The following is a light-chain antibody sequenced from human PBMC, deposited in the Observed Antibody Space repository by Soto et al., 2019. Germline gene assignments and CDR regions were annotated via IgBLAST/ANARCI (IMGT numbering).Light chain of an antibody. CDR3: QQYNNWPLT. Sequence: EIVMTQSPATLSVSPGERATLSCRASQSVSSNLAWYQQKPGQAPRLLIYGASTRATGIPARVRGSGSGTGVNLTIRNLQSEDFAVYYCQQYNNWPLTFGGGTKVEIK. CDR1: QSVSSN. J-gene: IGKJ4*01. CDR2: GAS. V-gene: IGKV3D-15*01.